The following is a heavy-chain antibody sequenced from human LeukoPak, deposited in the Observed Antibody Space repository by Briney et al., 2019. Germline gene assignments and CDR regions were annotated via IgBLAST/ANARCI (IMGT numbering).Heavy chain of an antibody. CDR3: AKGRLQLYYGMDV. V-gene: IGHV3-43*01. Sequence: GGSLRLSCAASGFTFYDYTMHWVRQAPGKGLEWVSLISWDGGSTYYADSVKGRFTISRDNSKNSLYLQMNSLRTEDTALYYCAKGRLQLYYGMDVWGQGTTVTVSS. CDR1: GFTFYDYT. CDR2: ISWDGGST. J-gene: IGHJ6*02. D-gene: IGHD5-24*01.